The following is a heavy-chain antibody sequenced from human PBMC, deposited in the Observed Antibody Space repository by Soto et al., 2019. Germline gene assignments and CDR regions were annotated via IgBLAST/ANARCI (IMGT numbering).Heavy chain of an antibody. D-gene: IGHD3-16*02. CDR3: ARDAPPLMITFGGVIVTDYFDY. CDR2: ISSSSSYI. V-gene: IGHV3-21*01. J-gene: IGHJ4*02. Sequence: SGGSLRLSCAASGFTFSSYSMNWVRQAPGKGLEWVSSISSSSSYIYYADSVKGRFTISRDNAKNSLHLQMNSLRAEDTAVYYCARDAPPLMITFGGVIVTDYFDYWGQGTLVTVSS. CDR1: GFTFSSYS.